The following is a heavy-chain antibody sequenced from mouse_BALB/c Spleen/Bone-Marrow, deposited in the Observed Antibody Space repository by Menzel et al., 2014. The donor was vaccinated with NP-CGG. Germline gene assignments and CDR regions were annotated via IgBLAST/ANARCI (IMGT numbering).Heavy chain of an antibody. CDR1: GYSFTSYW. V-gene: IGHV1-5*01. CDR2: IYPGNSDT. Sequence: EVRLQQSGTVLARPGASVKMSCKASGYSFTSYWMHWVKQRPGQGLEWIGAIYPGNSDTSYNQKFKGKAKLTAVTSASTAYMELSSLTNEDSAVYHCTPSVRRHLYAMDYWGQATSITVSS. D-gene: IGHD2-14*01. J-gene: IGHJ4*01. CDR3: TPSVRRHLYAMDY.